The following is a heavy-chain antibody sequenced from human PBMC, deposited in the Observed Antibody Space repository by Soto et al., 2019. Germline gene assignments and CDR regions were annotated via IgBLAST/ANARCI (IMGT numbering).Heavy chain of an antibody. CDR1: GYTFTSYG. D-gene: IGHD3-3*01. J-gene: IGHJ4*02. V-gene: IGHV1-18*01. CDR3: ARGAQYGYYDFWSGYYTNFDY. Sequence: ASVKVSCKASGYTFTSYGTSWVRQAPGQGLEWMGWISAYNGNTNYAQKLQGRVTMTTDTSTSTAYMELRSLRSDDTAVYYCARGAQYGYYDFWSGYYTNFDYWGQGTLVTVSS. CDR2: ISAYNGNT.